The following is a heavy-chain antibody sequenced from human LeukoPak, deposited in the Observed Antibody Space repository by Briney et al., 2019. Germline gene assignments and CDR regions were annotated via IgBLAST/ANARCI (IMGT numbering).Heavy chain of an antibody. D-gene: IGHD1-26*01. CDR2: ITPLFGTA. Sequence: SVKVSCKASGGTFIKYTISWVRQSPGQGLEWMGGITPLFGTARYAQKFEGRVTTTADASASTAYLELSSLRSEDTAVYYCARARIVGAKPLDYWGQGTLVTVSS. CDR1: GGTFIKYT. V-gene: IGHV1-69*13. J-gene: IGHJ4*02. CDR3: ARARIVGAKPLDY.